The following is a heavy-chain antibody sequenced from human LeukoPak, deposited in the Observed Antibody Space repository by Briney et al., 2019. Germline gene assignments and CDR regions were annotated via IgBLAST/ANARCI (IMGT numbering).Heavy chain of an antibody. CDR3: AKGVVRGVIIIDS. D-gene: IGHD3-10*01. CDR2: IYPADSDT. CDR1: GYSFTSYW. V-gene: IGHV5-51*01. J-gene: IGHJ4*02. Sequence: TGESLKISCEGSGYSFTSYWIAWVRQMPGKGLEWMGIIYPADSDTRYSPSFQGQVTISVDKSINTAYLQWSSLKASDTAIYYCAKGVVRGVIIIDSWGQGTLVTVSS.